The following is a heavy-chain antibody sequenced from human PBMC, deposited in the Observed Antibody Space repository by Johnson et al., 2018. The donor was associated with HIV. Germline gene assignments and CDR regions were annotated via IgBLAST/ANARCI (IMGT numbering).Heavy chain of an antibody. V-gene: IGHV3-30-3*02. CDR1: GFTFSSYA. Sequence: QVQLVESGGGLVQPGGSLRLSCAASGFTFSSYAMHWVRQAPGKGLEWVAVISYDGSNKYYADSVKVRFTISRDNSKNTLYLQMNSLRAEDTAVYYCAKLRFSEGIVGAGRDAFDIWGQGTMVTVSS. CDR2: ISYDGSNK. CDR3: AKLRFSEGIVGAGRDAFDI. D-gene: IGHD1-26*01. J-gene: IGHJ3*02.